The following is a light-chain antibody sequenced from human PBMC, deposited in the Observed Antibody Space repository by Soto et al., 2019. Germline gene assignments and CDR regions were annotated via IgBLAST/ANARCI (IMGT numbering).Light chain of an antibody. Sequence: DVVMTQSPLSLPVTLGQPASISCRSSQSLAYSDGNTYLNWFQQRPCQSPRRLIYKVSNRDSGVPDRFSGSGSCTDFTLKISRVEAEDVGVYYCMQGTHWPPYTFGQGTKLEIK. CDR2: KVS. J-gene: IGKJ2*01. CDR3: MQGTHWPPYT. V-gene: IGKV2-30*01. CDR1: QSLAYSDGNTY.